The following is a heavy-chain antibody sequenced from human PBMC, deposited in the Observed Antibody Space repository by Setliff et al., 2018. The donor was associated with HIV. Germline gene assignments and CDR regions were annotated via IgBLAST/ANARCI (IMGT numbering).Heavy chain of an antibody. CDR2: IYYSGST. J-gene: IGHJ4*02. D-gene: IGHD6-25*01. CDR1: GGSVSSGSYY. V-gene: IGHV4-61*01. Sequence: SETLSLTCTVSGGSVSSGSYYWSWIRQPPGKGLEWIGYIYYSGSTKHNPSLKSRVTISLDTSKNQFSLKLTSVTAADTAVYYCARYSPRGYTLTGPYWGQGTLITVSS. CDR3: ARYSPRGYTLTGPY.